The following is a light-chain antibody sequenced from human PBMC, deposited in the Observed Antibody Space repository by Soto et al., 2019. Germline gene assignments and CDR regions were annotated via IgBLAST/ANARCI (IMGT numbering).Light chain of an antibody. V-gene: IGKV3-11*01. CDR3: QKRSNWLT. Sequence: EIVLTQSPATLSLSPGERATLSCRASLSVSNFLAWYQQKPGQAPRLLIYDASNRATGIPARFSGSGSGTDFTLTISSLEPEDFAVYYCQKRSNWLTFGGGTKVEIK. CDR2: DAS. CDR1: LSVSNF. J-gene: IGKJ4*01.